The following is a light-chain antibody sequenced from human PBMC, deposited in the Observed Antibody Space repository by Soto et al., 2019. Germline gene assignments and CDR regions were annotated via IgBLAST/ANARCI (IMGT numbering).Light chain of an antibody. CDR1: QSVGSSY. V-gene: IGKV3-20*01. J-gene: IGKJ1*01. CDR2: DAS. CDR3: QHYGRSPPSWT. Sequence: ETELTQSPGTLSLSPGERATISCRASQSVGSSYLAWYQQKPGQAHRLLIYDASTRATGIPDRFSVSGSGTDFTLTISRLEPEDFALYYCQHYGRSPPSWTFGQGTKVEIK.